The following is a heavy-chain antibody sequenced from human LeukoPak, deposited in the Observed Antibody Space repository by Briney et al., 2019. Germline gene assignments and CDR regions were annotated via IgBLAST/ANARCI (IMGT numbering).Heavy chain of an antibody. V-gene: IGHV7-4-1*02. J-gene: IGHJ4*02. CDR2: IHPSTGNP. CDR3: ARAFQSLGGLSLPDY. Sequence: ASVKVSCKASGYTFTGYYMHWVRQAPGQGLEWMGWIHPSTGNPTYAQGFTGRFVFSLDTSVSTTYLQISSLKAEDTAVYFYARAFQSLGGLSLPDYWGQGTLVTVSS. CDR1: GYTFTGYY. D-gene: IGHD3-16*02.